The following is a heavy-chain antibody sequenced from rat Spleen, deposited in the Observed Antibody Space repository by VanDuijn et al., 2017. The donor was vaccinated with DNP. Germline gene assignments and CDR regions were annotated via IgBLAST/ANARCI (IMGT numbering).Heavy chain of an antibody. CDR2: IGYDGSNI. Sequence: EVQLEESGGGLVQPGRSLQLSCAASGFTFSDYNMAWVRQVPKKGLEWVASIGYDGSNIYYRDSVKGRFTISRDNAKDTLYLQGDSLRSEDTATYYCATGTLAYWDQGTLVTVSS. J-gene: IGHJ3*01. CDR1: GFTFSDYN. CDR3: ATGTLAY. V-gene: IGHV5-7*01.